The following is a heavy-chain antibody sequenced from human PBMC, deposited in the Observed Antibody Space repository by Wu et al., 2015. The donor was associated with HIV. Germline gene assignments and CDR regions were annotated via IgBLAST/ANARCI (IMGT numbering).Heavy chain of an antibody. CDR2: IYHSGST. D-gene: IGHD3-10*02. J-gene: IGHJ5*02. CDR1: GYSISSGYY. Sequence: QVQLQESGPGLVKPSETLSLTCAVSGYSISSGYYWGWIRQPPGKGLEWIGSIYHSGSTYYNPSLKSRVTISVDTSKNQFSLKLSSVTAADTAVYYCARLYSGARFDPWGQGTLVTVSS. V-gene: IGHV4-38-2*01. CDR3: ARLYSGARFDP.